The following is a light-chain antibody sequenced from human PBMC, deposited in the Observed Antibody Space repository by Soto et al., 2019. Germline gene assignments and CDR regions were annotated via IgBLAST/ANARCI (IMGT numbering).Light chain of an antibody. CDR3: HPYNTWPRTWT. J-gene: IGKJ1*01. Sequence: EIVMTQSPATLSVSPGERATLSCRASQSVSINLAWYQQKPGQAPRLLIYGASTRATGIPARFSGSGSATEFTLTISNLQSEDFAVYHCHPYNTWPRTWTFGQGTKVDIK. V-gene: IGKV3-15*01. CDR2: GAS. CDR1: QSVSIN.